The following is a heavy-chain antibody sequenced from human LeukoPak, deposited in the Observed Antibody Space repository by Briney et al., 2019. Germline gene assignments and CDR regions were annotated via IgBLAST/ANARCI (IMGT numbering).Heavy chain of an antibody. D-gene: IGHD4-17*01. J-gene: IGHJ5*02. CDR3: ARGPPTTVTMYNWFDP. Sequence: GSLRLSCAASGFTFSSYEMNWVRQAPGKGLEWVSYISSSGSTIYYADSVKGRFTISRDNAKNSLYLQMNSLRAEDTAVYYCARGPPTTVTMYNWFDPWGQGTLVTVSS. CDR1: GFTFSSYE. CDR2: ISSSGSTI. V-gene: IGHV3-48*03.